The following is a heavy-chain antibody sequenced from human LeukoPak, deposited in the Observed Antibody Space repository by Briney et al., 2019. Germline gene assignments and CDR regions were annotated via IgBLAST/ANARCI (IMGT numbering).Heavy chain of an antibody. CDR2: ISYDGSNK. V-gene: IGHV3-30*18. D-gene: IGHD6-19*01. Sequence: GGSLRLSCAASGFTFDDYAMHWVRQAPGKGLEWVAVISYDGSNKYYADSVKGRFTISRDNSKNTLYLQMNSLRAEDTAVYYCAKDTRIAVAGTLDYWGQGTLVTVSS. CDR3: AKDTRIAVAGTLDY. J-gene: IGHJ4*02. CDR1: GFTFDDYA.